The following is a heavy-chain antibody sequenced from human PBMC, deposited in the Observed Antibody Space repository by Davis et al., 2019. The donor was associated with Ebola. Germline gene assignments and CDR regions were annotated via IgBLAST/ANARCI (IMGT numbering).Heavy chain of an antibody. CDR3: ARARLVTALDY. V-gene: IGHV4-59*01. D-gene: IGHD2-21*02. Sequence: SETLSLTCTVSGGSISSNYWTWIRQPPGKGLEYIGSFYPSRSTYYNPSLKSRVTISVDTSKNQFSLRLSSVTAADTAIYYCARARLVTALDYWGQGTLVTVSS. CDR2: FYPSRST. CDR1: GGSISSNY. J-gene: IGHJ4*02.